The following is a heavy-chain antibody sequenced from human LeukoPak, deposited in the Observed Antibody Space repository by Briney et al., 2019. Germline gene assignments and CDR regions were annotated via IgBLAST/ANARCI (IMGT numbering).Heavy chain of an antibody. Sequence: SETLSLTCTVSSGSISSYYCSWIRQPPGKGLEWIGYTYYSGTTKYNPSLKSRVTISADTSKNQFSLKLGSLTAADTAVYYCARHLGVAVAADAFDIWGQGTMVTVSS. J-gene: IGHJ3*02. CDR1: SGSISSYY. V-gene: IGHV4-59*08. CDR3: ARHLGVAVAADAFDI. D-gene: IGHD6-19*01. CDR2: TYYSGTT.